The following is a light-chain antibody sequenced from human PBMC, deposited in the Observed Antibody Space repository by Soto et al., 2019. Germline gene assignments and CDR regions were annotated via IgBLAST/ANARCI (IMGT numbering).Light chain of an antibody. CDR2: KAS. J-gene: IGKJ4*01. V-gene: IGKV1-5*03. CDR3: QQYNSYSLT. Sequence: DIQMTQSPSTLSASVGDRVTIACRASQSISTWLAWYQQKPGKAPKLLIYKASSLESGVPSRFSGSGSGTEFTLTISSLQPDDFATYYCQQYNSYSLTFGGGTKVEIK. CDR1: QSISTW.